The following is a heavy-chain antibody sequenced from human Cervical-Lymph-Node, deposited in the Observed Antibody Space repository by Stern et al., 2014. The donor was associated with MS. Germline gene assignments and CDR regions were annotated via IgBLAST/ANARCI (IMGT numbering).Heavy chain of an antibody. CDR1: GFTFSTCN. Sequence: EVHLVESGGGLVQPGGSLRLSCAASGFTFSTCNMNWVRQSPGKGLEWVSFISTSSDSIYYADSVKGRFTISRDNAKNSLYLQMNSLRAEDTAVYYCALYRTFDYWGQGTLVTVSS. CDR2: ISTSSDSI. J-gene: IGHJ4*02. CDR3: ALYRTFDY. V-gene: IGHV3-48*01. D-gene: IGHD1-26*01.